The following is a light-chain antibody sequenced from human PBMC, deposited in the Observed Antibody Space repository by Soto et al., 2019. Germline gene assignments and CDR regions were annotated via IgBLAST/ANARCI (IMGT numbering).Light chain of an antibody. CDR3: QQRSNWPAALS. J-gene: IGKJ4*01. V-gene: IGKV3-11*01. CDR2: DAS. Sequence: EIVLTQSPATLSLSPGESATLSCKASQSVRTFLAWYQQKPGQTPRLLIYDASKRATGIPARFSRSGAGTDFTLAISSLEPEDFAVYYCQQRSNWPAALSFGGGTKVEI. CDR1: QSVRTF.